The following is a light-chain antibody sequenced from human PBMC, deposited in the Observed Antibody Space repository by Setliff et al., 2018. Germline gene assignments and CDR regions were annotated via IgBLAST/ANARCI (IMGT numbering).Light chain of an antibody. CDR3: SSYTSSSTYV. Sequence: QSVLTQPASVSGSPGQSITISCSGTSSDVGSYDFVSWYQQHAGKAPKLIIYDVSNRPSGVSNRFPGSKAGNTASLTISGLQADDEADYYCSSYTSSSTYVFGTGTKV. CDR2: DVS. V-gene: IGLV2-14*03. J-gene: IGLJ1*01. CDR1: SSDVGSYDF.